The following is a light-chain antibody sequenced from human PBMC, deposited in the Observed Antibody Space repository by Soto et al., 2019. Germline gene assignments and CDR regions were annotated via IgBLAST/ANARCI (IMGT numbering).Light chain of an antibody. CDR2: DAV. V-gene: IGKV3-20*01. CDR3: HQYGSSLGT. CDR1: QSVTGTN. Sequence: IVLTQSPVTLSLSPGEGATLSCRASQSVTGTNLAWYQQRAGQAPRLLIYDAVRRATGIPDRFSCSGSGTDFTLTISRLEPEDFAVYYCHQYGSSLGTFGQGTKVEV. J-gene: IGKJ2*01.